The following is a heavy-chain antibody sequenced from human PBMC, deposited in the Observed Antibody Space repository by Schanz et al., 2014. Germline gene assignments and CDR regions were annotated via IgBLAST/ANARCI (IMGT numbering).Heavy chain of an antibody. D-gene: IGHD3-10*01. Sequence: QAQLVESGGGVVQPGRSLRLSCAASGLAFRSYAMHWVRQAPGQGLEWAALISHDGNNKHYVDSVEGRFTISRDNSKSMLFLEMSSLRVEDTAVYYCVREENYPSFLGYYYYMDVWGKGTSVTVSS. V-gene: IGHV3-30-3*01. CDR2: ISHDGNNK. J-gene: IGHJ6*03. CDR3: VREENYPSFLGYYYYMDV. CDR1: GLAFRSYA.